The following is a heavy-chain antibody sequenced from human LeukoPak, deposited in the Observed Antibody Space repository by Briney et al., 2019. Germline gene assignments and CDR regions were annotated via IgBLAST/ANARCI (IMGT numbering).Heavy chain of an antibody. D-gene: IGHD3-22*01. CDR1: GFTFSIYS. CDR2: ISSSSTYI. Sequence: PGGSLRLSCVASGFTFSIYSINWVRQAPGKGLKWVSSISSSSTYIYYADSVKGRFTISRDNVNNSLYLQMNSLRAEDTAIYYCARDSSISSWRDYDPLLDSWGQGTLVTVSS. CDR3: ARDSSISSWRDYDPLLDS. V-gene: IGHV3-21*01. J-gene: IGHJ4*02.